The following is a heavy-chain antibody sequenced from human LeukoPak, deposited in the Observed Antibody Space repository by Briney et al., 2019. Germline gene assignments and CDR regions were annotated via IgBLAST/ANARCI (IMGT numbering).Heavy chain of an antibody. D-gene: IGHD2-15*01. CDR1: GGSISSYY. J-gene: IGHJ4*02. CDR2: IYTSGST. CDR3: ARNAPSRGLAVSDY. V-gene: IGHV4-4*07. Sequence: SETLSLTCIVSGGSISSYYWSWIRQPAGKGLEWIGRIYTSGSTNYNPSLKSRVTMSVDTSKNQFSLKLSSVTAADTAVYYCARNAPSRGLAVSDYWGQGTLVTVSS.